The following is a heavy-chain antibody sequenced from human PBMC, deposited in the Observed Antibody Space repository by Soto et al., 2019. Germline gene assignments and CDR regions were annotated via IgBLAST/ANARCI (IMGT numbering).Heavy chain of an antibody. CDR3: ARGLISGSHYSGGWYYFDS. J-gene: IGHJ4*02. CDR2: ICDTGST. D-gene: IGHD1-26*01. Sequence: SETLSLTCSVSGGSISTFCWSWIRQSPGKGLEWIGYICDTGSTNYNASLKSRVTISVDTSKNQFSLKLSSVTAADTAVYYCARGLISGSHYSGGWYYFDSWGQGTQVTVSS. V-gene: IGHV4-59*01. CDR1: GGSISTFC.